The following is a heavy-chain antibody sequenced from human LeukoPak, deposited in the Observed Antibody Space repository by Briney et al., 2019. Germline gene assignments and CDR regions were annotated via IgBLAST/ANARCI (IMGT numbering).Heavy chain of an antibody. CDR2: IYYSGST. D-gene: IGHD6-19*01. CDR3: ARDTRIAVAGTFPYYYYGMDV. J-gene: IGHJ6*02. V-gene: IGHV4-59*01. CDR1: GGSISSYY. Sequence: SETLSLTCTVSGGSISSYYWSWIRQPPGKGLEWIGYIYYSGSTNYNPSLKSRVTISVDTSKYQFSLKLSSVTAADTAVYYCARDTRIAVAGTFPYYYYGMDVWGQGTTVTVSS.